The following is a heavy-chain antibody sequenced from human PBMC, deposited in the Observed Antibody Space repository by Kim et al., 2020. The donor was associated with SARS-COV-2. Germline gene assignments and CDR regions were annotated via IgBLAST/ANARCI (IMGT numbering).Heavy chain of an antibody. J-gene: IGHJ4*02. D-gene: IGHD6-13*01. V-gene: IGHV3-33*01. CDR3: ARDQEREVRPGIAAAPAAGFDY. CDR2: IWYDGSNK. CDR1: GFTFSSYG. Sequence: GGSLRLSCAASGFTFSSYGMHWVRQAPGKGLEWVAVIWYDGSNKYYADSVKGRFTISRDNSKNTLYLQMNSLRAEDTAVYYCARDQEREVRPGIAAAPAAGFDYWGQGTLVTVSS.